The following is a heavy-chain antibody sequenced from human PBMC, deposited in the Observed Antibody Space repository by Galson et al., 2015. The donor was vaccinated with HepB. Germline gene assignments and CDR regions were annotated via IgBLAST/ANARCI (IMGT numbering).Heavy chain of an antibody. CDR3: AKTERSLGGYGRDV. V-gene: IGHV3-23*01. CDR2: ISSSGDTT. Sequence: SLRLSCAASGLSFSNCAMTWVRQAPRKGLEWVSAISSSGDTTYYADSVKGRFTIARDNSKNTLYLQMNTLRVEDTAEYYCAKTERSLGGYGRDVWGQGTTVIVSS. CDR1: GLSFSNCA. D-gene: IGHD1-26*01. J-gene: IGHJ6*02.